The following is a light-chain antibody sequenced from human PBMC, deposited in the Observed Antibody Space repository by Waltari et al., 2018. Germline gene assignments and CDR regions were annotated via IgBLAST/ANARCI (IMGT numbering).Light chain of an antibody. J-gene: IGKJ2*01. V-gene: IGKV3-20*01. CDR2: GAS. Sequence: EIVLTQSPGTLSLSQGERATLSCRASQSVSSTYLAWYQQKPGQAPRLLIYGASSRATDIPDRFSGGGSGTDFTLTISRLEPEDFAVYYCQRYGNSPTFGQGTKLEI. CDR3: QRYGNSPT. CDR1: QSVSSTY.